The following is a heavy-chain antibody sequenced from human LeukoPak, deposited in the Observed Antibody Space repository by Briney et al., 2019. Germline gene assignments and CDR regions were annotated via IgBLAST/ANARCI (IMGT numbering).Heavy chain of an antibody. Sequence: PGGSLRLSCAASGFTLSNYWMHWVRQAPGEGLVWVSRIKTDGTITNYADSVKGRFTISRDNAKNTLYLQMNSLRVEDTAVYYCVRVEIGTYHGMDVWGQGATVTASS. J-gene: IGHJ6*02. CDR1: GFTLSNYW. CDR3: VRVEIGTYHGMDV. D-gene: IGHD2-2*01. CDR2: IKTDGTIT. V-gene: IGHV3-74*01.